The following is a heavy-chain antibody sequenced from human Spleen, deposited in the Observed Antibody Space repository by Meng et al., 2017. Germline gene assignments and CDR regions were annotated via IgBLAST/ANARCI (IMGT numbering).Heavy chain of an antibody. CDR1: GGSFSDYY. CDR2: INHSGST. V-gene: IGHV4-34*01. Sequence: QVQLQQGGAGLLKPSATLSLTCGVSGGSFSDYYWSWIRQPPGKGLEWIGEINHSGSTNYNPSLESRATISVDTSQNNLSLKLSSVTAADSAVYYCARGPTTMAHDFDYWGQGTLVTVSS. J-gene: IGHJ4*02. CDR3: ARGPTTMAHDFDY. D-gene: IGHD4-11*01.